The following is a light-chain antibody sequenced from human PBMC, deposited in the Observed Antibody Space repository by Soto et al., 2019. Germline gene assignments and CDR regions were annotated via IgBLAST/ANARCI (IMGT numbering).Light chain of an antibody. CDR2: GAS. V-gene: IGKV3-20*01. CDR3: QQFGSPWT. CDR1: QSVSSSY. Sequence: EIVLTQSPRTLSLSPGERATLSCRASQSVSSSYLAWYQQKPGQAPRLLIYGASTRATGIPDRFSGSGSGTDFILTITRLEPEDFAVYYCQQFGSPWTFGQGTKVEIE. J-gene: IGKJ1*01.